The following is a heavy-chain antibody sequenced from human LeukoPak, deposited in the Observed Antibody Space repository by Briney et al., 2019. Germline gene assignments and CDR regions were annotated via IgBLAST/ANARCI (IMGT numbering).Heavy chain of an antibody. CDR1: GFTFNTYG. V-gene: IGHV3-30*03. CDR3: ARAAYCTSTSCHFSGYAQRPLDS. CDR2: ISRDGTSQ. Sequence: GGSLRLSCVASGFTFNTYGIHWVRQAPGKGLEWVAGISRDGTSQDYADSVKGRFTISRDNSRNTLYLQMNSLRTEDTAVYYCARAAYCTSTSCHFSGYAQRPLDSWGQGTLVTVSS. J-gene: IGHJ4*02. D-gene: IGHD2-2*01.